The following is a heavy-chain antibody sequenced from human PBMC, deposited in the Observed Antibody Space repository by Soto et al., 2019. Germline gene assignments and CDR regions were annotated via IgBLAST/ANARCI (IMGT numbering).Heavy chain of an antibody. CDR3: ERVPRGGYPNGGAFDI. Sequence: ASVKVSCKASGGTFSSYAISWVRQAPGQGLEWMGGIIPIFGTANYAQKFQGRVTITADESTSTAYMELSSLRSEDTAVYYCERVPRGGYPNGGAFDIWGQGKMVTVSS. V-gene: IGHV1-69*01. J-gene: IGHJ3*02. CDR1: GGTFSSYA. CDR2: IIPIFGTA. D-gene: IGHD3-10*01.